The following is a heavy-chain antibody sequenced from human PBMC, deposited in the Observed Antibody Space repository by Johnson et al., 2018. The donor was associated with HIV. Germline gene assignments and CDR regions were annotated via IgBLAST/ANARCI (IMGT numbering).Heavy chain of an antibody. D-gene: IGHD4-23*01. Sequence: VQLVESGGGLVKPGGSLRLSCAASGFTFSSYAMHWVRQAPGKGLEYVSAISRDGVNTFYADSVKDRFTIFRDNSKNTLYLQMGSLRPEDMGIYYCAIPYFFDSGNYRWGQGTVVTVSS. CDR3: AIPYFFDSGNYR. J-gene: IGHJ3*01. CDR2: ISRDGVNT. CDR1: GFTFSSYA. V-gene: IGHV3-64*07.